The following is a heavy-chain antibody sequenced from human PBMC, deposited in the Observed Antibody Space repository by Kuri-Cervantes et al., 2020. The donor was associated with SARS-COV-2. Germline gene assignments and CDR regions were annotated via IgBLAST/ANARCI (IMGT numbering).Heavy chain of an antibody. V-gene: IGHV4-59*12. CDR1: GGSFSNFY. CDR2: IYYSGST. Sequence: GSLRLSCAVYGGSFSNFYWSWIRQPPGKGLEWIGSIYYSGSTNYNPSLKSRVTISVDTSKNQFSLKLSSVTAADTAVYYCASLRTGEGPLLDYWGQGTLVTVSS. CDR3: ASLRTGEGPLLDY. J-gene: IGHJ4*02. D-gene: IGHD7-27*01.